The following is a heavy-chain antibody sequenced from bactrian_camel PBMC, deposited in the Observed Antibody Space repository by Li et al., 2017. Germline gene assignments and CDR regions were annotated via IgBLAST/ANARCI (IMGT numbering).Heavy chain of an antibody. D-gene: IGHD1*01. CDR1: DDTIGRYC. CDR2: IESDGST. Sequence: HVQLVESGGGSVQVGGSLRLSCVASDDTIGRYCMGWFRQIPDKEREGVAGIESDGSTSYADSVKGRFTISKDNAKDTMDLQMNNLEPEDTAMYYCAEDRFACLKGPHSWLARDEYKYWGQGTQVTVS. V-gene: IGHV3S55*01. J-gene: IGHJ4*01. CDR3: AEDRFACLKGPHSWLARDEYKY.